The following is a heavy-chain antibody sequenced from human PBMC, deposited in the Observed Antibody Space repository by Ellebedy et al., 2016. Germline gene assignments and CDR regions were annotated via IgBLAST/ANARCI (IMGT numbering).Heavy chain of an antibody. D-gene: IGHD3-10*01. CDR1: GFTFSSYG. V-gene: IGHV3-30*18. J-gene: IGHJ4*02. Sequence: GESLKISXAASGFTFSSYGMHWVRQAPGKGLEWVAVISYDGSNKYYADSVKGRFTISRDNSKNTLYLQMNSLRAEDTAVYYCAKDRRVSVWFGELGVEYYFDYWGQGTLVTVSS. CDR2: ISYDGSNK. CDR3: AKDRRVSVWFGELGVEYYFDY.